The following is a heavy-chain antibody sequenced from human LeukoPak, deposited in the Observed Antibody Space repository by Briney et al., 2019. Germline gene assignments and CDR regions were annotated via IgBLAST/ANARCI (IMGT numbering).Heavy chain of an antibody. CDR3: ARDKPAYYGSGSHFDY. D-gene: IGHD3-10*01. J-gene: IGHJ4*02. Sequence: PGGSLRLSCGASGFIFSDYWMSWVRRAPGKGLEWVAQIKEDGSEKYYIDSVKGRFIISRDNAKTLMYLQMDSLRPEDTAVYYCARDKPAYYGSGSHFDYWGQGTLVTVSS. V-gene: IGHV3-7*01. CDR2: IKEDGSEK. CDR1: GFIFSDYW.